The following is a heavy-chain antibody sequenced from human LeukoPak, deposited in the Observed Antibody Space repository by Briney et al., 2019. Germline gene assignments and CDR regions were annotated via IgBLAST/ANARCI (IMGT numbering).Heavy chain of an antibody. D-gene: IGHD5-24*01. J-gene: IGHJ4*02. V-gene: IGHV4-59*08. CDR1: GASISSHY. CDR2: IYFSGST. Sequence: SETLSLTCTVSGASISSHYWSWIRQPPGKGLDWIGDIYFSGSTNYNPSLKSRVTISVATSKNQFSLKLSSVTAADTAVYYCARTSWLQSSFYFEYWGQGALVTVSS. CDR3: ARTSWLQSSFYFEY.